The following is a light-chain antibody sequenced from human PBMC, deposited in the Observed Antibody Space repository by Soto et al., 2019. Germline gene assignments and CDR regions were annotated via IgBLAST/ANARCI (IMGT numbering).Light chain of an antibody. Sequence: ETVMTQSPAALSVSPGEKITLSCRASQSVSRILAWYQQRPGQTPRLVIYGASTRATGIPVRFTASGSGTEFTLTISSLQSEDFAVYYCQQDHNWPLTFGGGTKVEIK. CDR3: QQDHNWPLT. CDR1: QSVSRI. V-gene: IGKV3-15*01. J-gene: IGKJ4*01. CDR2: GAS.